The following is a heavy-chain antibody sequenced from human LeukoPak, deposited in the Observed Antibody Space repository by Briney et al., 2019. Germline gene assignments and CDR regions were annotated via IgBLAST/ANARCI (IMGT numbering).Heavy chain of an antibody. Sequence: GGSLRLSCAASGFTFSSYSMNWVRQAPGKGLEWVSSISSSSSYIYYADSVEGRFTISRDNAKNSLYLQMNSLRAEDTAVYYCARETYYGSGSQDYWGQGTLVTVSS. D-gene: IGHD3-10*01. CDR3: ARETYYGSGSQDY. J-gene: IGHJ4*02. CDR1: GFTFSSYS. V-gene: IGHV3-21*01. CDR2: ISSSSSYI.